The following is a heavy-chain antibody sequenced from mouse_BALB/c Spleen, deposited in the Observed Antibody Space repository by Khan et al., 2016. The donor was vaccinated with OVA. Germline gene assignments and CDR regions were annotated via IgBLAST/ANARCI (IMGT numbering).Heavy chain of an antibody. Sequence: QVQLKQSGAELVRPGASVKLSCKTSGYIFTSYWIHWVKQRSGQGLEWIARIYPGTGSNYYNEKFKGKATLTADKSSRTAYMPLTSLKSEDAAVYCCARGRYDNHAMDYWGQGTSVTVSS. V-gene: IGHV1-76*01. CDR2: IYPGTGSN. CDR3: ARGRYDNHAMDY. D-gene: IGHD2-10*02. J-gene: IGHJ4*01. CDR1: GYIFTSYW.